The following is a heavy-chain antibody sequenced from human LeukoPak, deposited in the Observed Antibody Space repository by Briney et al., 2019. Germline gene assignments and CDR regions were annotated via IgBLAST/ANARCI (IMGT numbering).Heavy chain of an antibody. Sequence: SETLSLTCTVSGGSISSYYWSWIRQPPGKGLEWIGYIYYSGSTNYNPSLKSRVTISVDTSKNQLSLKLSSVTAADTAVYYCARGYCTSTSCTPNWFGPWGQGALVTVSS. V-gene: IGHV4-59*01. J-gene: IGHJ5*02. CDR1: GGSISSYY. CDR2: IYYSGST. D-gene: IGHD2-2*01. CDR3: ARGYCTSTSCTPNWFGP.